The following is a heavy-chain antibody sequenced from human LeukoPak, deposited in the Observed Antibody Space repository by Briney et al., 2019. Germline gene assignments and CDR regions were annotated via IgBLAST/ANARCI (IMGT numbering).Heavy chain of an antibody. CDR3: AKDTEHGYNYRAVDY. D-gene: IGHD5-24*01. Sequence: SLRLSCAASGFTFNGYAMRWVRQAPGKGLEWVSGISCSGGSICYADSVKGRFTISRDNAKNSLYLQMNSLRAEDTALYYCAKDTEHGYNYRAVDYWGQGTLVTVSS. CDR1: GFTFNGYA. CDR2: ISCSGGSI. J-gene: IGHJ4*02. V-gene: IGHV3-9*01.